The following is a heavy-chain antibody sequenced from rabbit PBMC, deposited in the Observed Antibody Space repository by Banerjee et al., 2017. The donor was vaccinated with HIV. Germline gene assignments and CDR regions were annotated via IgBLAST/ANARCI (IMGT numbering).Heavy chain of an antibody. CDR3: ARDLAGVIGWNFGL. Sequence: QEQLEESGGDLVKPEGSLTLTCTASGFSFSSNYWICWVRQAPGKGLEWIACIYAGSSGTTYYATWATGRFTISKTSSTTVTLQMTSLTAADTATYFCARDLAGVIGWNFGLWGPGTLVTVS. V-gene: IGHV1S45*01. J-gene: IGHJ6*01. D-gene: IGHD4-1*01. CDR2: IYAGSSGTT. CDR1: GFSFSSNYW.